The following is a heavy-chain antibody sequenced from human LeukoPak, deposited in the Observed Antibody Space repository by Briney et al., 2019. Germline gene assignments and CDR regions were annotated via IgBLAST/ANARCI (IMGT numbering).Heavy chain of an antibody. CDR3: AKDLWLDTGMDV. CDR1: GFTFSSYG. D-gene: IGHD6-19*01. V-gene: IGHV3-30*02. J-gene: IGHJ6*03. Sequence: GGSLRLSCAASGFTFSSYGMHWVRQAPGKGLEWVAFIRYDGNNKYYADSVKGRFTISRDNSKNTLYLQMNSLRAEDTAVYYCAKDLWLDTGMDVWGKGTTVTVSS. CDR2: IRYDGNNK.